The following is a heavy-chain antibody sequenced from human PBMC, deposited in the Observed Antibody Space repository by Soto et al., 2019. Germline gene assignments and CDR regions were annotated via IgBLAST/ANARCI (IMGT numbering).Heavy chain of an antibody. Sequence: PGGSLRLSCAASGFTFSSYEMNWVRQAPGKGLEWVSYISSSGSTIYYADSVKGRFTISRDNAKNSLYLQMNSLRAEDTAVYYCARFPGGYGPLGWYFDLWGRGTLVTVSS. D-gene: IGHD3-10*01. V-gene: IGHV3-48*03. J-gene: IGHJ2*01. CDR2: ISSSGSTI. CDR1: GFTFSSYE. CDR3: ARFPGGYGPLGWYFDL.